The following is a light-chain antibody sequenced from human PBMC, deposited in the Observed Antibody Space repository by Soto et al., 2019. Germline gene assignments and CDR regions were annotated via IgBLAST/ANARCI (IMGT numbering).Light chain of an antibody. CDR3: QQRSNWPRT. Sequence: EIVLTQSPATLSLSPGERATLSCRASQNLNKYLVWYQQKPGQAPRLLIYDASNRATGIPARFSGSGSGTDFTLTISSLQPEDFAVYYCQQRSNWPRTFGGGTKVEIK. CDR1: QNLNKY. J-gene: IGKJ4*01. V-gene: IGKV3-11*01. CDR2: DAS.